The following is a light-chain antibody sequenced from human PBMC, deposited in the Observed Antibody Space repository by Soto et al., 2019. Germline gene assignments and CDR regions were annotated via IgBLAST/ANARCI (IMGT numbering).Light chain of an antibody. J-gene: IGKJ5*01. CDR3: MQAQHPPIT. CDR1: GCFLNQSGCNY. Sequence: MSQSTLSLLVTPGEPASIFCKSSGCFLNQSGCNYLNWYLQKPGQSPQLLIFLGSSRASGVPARFSGSGSGTHFTLKISRVQAEDAGVYYCMQAQHPPITFGQGTRLEI. CDR2: LGS. V-gene: IGKV2-28*01.